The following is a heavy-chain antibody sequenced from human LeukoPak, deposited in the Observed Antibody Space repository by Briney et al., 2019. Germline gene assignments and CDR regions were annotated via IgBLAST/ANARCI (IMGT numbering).Heavy chain of an antibody. D-gene: IGHD5-18*01. CDR2: IYPGDSDT. J-gene: IGHJ3*02. CDR3: ARLGGYSYGPRPYDAFDI. Sequence: GESLKISCQGSGYSFSHHWIAWVRKMPGKGLEWMGIIYPGDSDTRYSPSFQGQVTISADKSISTAYLQWSSLKASDTAMYYCARLGGYSYGPRPYDAFDIWGQGTMVTVSS. CDR1: GYSFSHHW. V-gene: IGHV5-51*01.